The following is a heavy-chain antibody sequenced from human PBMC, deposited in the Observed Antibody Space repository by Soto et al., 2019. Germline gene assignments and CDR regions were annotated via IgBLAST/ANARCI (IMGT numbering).Heavy chain of an antibody. CDR3: AREYDILTRSGARGRFDP. CDR1: GFTFSSYW. D-gene: IGHD3-9*01. Sequence: EVQLVESGGGLVQPGGSLRLSCAASGFTFSSYWMHWVRQAPGKGLVWVSRINSDGSSTSYADSVKGRFTISRDNAKNTLYLQMNSLRAEDTAVYYCAREYDILTRSGARGRFDPWGQGTLVTVSS. CDR2: INSDGSST. V-gene: IGHV3-74*01. J-gene: IGHJ5*02.